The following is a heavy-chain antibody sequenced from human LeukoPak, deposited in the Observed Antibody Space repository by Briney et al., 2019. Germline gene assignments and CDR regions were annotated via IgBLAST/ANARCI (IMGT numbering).Heavy chain of an antibody. J-gene: IGHJ4*02. V-gene: IGHV4-34*01. CDR2: INHSGST. CDR1: GGSFSGYY. Sequence: SETLSLTCAVYGGSFSGYYWSWIRQPPGKGPEWIGEINHSGSTNYNPSLKSRVTISVDTSKNQFSLKLSSVTAADTAVYYCARLYDFWSGYYYYFDYRGQGTLVTVSS. D-gene: IGHD3-3*01. CDR3: ARLYDFWSGYYYYFDY.